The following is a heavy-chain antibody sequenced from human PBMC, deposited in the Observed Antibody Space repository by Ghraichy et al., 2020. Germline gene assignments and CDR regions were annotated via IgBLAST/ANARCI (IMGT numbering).Heavy chain of an antibody. CDR2: IIPILGIA. V-gene: IGHV1-69*04. Sequence: SVKVSCKASGGTFSSYAISWVRQAPGQGLEWMGRIIPILGIANYAQKFQGRVTITADKSTSTAYMELSSLRSEDTAVYYCARDRGLTGDLHFDYWGQGTLVTVSS. J-gene: IGHJ4*02. CDR3: ARDRGLTGDLHFDY. D-gene: IGHD7-27*01. CDR1: GGTFSSYA.